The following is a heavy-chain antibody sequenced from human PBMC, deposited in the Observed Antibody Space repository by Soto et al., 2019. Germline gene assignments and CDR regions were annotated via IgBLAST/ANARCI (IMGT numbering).Heavy chain of an antibody. CDR3: ARTEGPHNWFDP. V-gene: IGHV4-59*01. Sequence: QVQLQESGPGLVKPSETLSLTCTVSGGSISSYYWSWIRQPPGKGLEWIVYIYYSGSTNYNPSLKSRVTISVDTSKNQFSLKLSSVTASDTAVYYCARTEGPHNWFDPWGQGTLVTVSS. CDR2: IYYSGST. CDR1: GGSISSYY. J-gene: IGHJ5*02.